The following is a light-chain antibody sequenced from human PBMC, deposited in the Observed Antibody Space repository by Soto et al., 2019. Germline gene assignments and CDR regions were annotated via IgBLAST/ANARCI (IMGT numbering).Light chain of an antibody. CDR3: QQYNNWPLT. CDR1: QSVRSH. V-gene: IGKV3-15*01. CDR2: GES. Sequence: PGDRATLSCRASQSVRSHLAWFQQKPGQPPRLLIFGESTRATGVPARFSGSGSGTEFTLIISSLQSEDFAVYYCQQYNNWPLTFGGGTKVEIK. J-gene: IGKJ4*01.